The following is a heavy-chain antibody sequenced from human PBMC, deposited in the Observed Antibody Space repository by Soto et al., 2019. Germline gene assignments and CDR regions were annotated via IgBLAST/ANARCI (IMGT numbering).Heavy chain of an antibody. CDR2: IEEDGSEK. CDR1: RFTFNSYW. CDR3: ARDGPPLGGMDV. D-gene: IGHD3-16*01. V-gene: IGHV3-7*01. Sequence: GGSRRLSCVASRFTFNSYWMTWGRQAPGKGLEWVVNIEEDGSEKYYVDSVKGRFTISRDNAKNTLYLQMNSLRVEDTAVYYCARDGPPLGGMDVWGQGTSVTVSS. J-gene: IGHJ6*02.